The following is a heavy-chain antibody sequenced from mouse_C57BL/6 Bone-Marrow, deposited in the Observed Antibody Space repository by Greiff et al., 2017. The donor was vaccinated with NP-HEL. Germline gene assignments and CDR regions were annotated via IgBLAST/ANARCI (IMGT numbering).Heavy chain of an antibody. CDR3: SPITTVVATRYFDV. V-gene: IGHV1-59*01. D-gene: IGHD1-1*01. CDR1: GYTFTSYW. CDR2: IDPSDSYT. J-gene: IGHJ1*03. Sequence: VQLQQPGAELVRPGTSVKLSCKASGYTFTSYWMHWVKQRPGQGLEWIGVIDPSDSYTNYNQKFKGKATLTVDTSSSTAYMQLSSLTSEDSAVYYCSPITTVVATRYFDVWGTGTTVTVSS.